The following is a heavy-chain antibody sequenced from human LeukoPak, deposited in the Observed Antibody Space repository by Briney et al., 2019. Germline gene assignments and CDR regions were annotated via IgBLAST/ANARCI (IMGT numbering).Heavy chain of an antibody. Sequence: GGSLRLSCAASGFTFNRYGMSWVRQAPGKGLEWVSAFSGSGGTTYYADSVKGRFTISRDNSKNTLYLQINSLRDEDTAVSYCAKDHLPGIVVADRDYWGQGTLVTVSS. CDR3: AKDHLPGIVVADRDY. D-gene: IGHD6-19*01. V-gene: IGHV3-23*01. CDR1: GFTFNRYG. J-gene: IGHJ4*02. CDR2: FSGSGGTT.